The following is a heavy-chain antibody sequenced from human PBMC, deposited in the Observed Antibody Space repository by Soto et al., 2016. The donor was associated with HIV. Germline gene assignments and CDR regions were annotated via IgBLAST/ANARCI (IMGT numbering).Heavy chain of an antibody. Sequence: VQLVESGGGVVQPGRSLRLSCAASGFTFSRYGMHWVRQAPGKGLEWVAIIWYDGTNKYYADSVKGRFTISRDNSKNTVFLHMNSLRVEDTAVYYCARIEQVKGAFDSLGPRDNGHRL. CDR2: IWYDGTNK. CDR1: GFTFSRYG. J-gene: IGHJ3*01. D-gene: IGHD6-13*01. V-gene: IGHV3-33*01. CDR3: ARIEQVKGAFDS.